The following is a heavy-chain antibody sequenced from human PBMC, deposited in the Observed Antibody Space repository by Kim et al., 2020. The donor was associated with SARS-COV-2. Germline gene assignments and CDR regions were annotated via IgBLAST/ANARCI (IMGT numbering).Heavy chain of an antibody. J-gene: IGHJ5*02. CDR3: APLMSSPSGWHWGNWFDP. D-gene: IGHD6-19*01. CDR2: ISSSGSTI. CDR1: GFTFSSYE. V-gene: IGHV3-48*03. Sequence: GGSLRLSCAASGFTFSSYEMNWVRQAPGKGLEWVSYISSSGSTIYYADSVKGRFTISRDNAKNSLYLQMNSLRAEDTAVYYCAPLMSSPSGWHWGNWFDPWGQGTLVTVSS.